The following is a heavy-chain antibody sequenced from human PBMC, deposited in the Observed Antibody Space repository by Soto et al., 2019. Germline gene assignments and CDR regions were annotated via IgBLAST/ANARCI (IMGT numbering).Heavy chain of an antibody. CDR1: GYTFTSYD. Sequence: QVQLVQSGAEVKKPGASVKVSCKASGYTFTSYDINWVRQATGQGLEWMGWMNPNSGNTGYAQKFRGRGTMTTTTSISTAYMELSSLRSEDTAVYSCAREVGSSPLAYWGQGTLVTVSS. CDR2: MNPNSGNT. V-gene: IGHV1-8*01. J-gene: IGHJ4*02. D-gene: IGHD1-26*01. CDR3: AREVGSSPLAY.